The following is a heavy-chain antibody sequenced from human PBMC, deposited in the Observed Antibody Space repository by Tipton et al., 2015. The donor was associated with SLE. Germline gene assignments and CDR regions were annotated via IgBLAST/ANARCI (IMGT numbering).Heavy chain of an antibody. CDR2: VYDSGST. V-gene: IGHV4-59*01. J-gene: IGHJ2*01. D-gene: IGHD3-16*01. Sequence: TLSLTCTVSGGSMIAYYWSWIRQSPGKGLEWIGCVYDSGSTNYNPSLKSRVTVSIDTSKNQFSLKLSSVTAADTAFYYCARGDSADLWGRGTLVTVSS. CDR1: GGSMIAYY. CDR3: ARGDSADL.